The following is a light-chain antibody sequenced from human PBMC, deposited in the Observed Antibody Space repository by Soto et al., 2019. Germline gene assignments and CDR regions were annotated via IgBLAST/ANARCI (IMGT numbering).Light chain of an antibody. CDR1: QSISSW. V-gene: IGKV1-5*01. CDR2: DAS. Sequence: DIQMTQSPSTLSASVGDRVTIACRASQSISSWLAWYQQKPGKAPKLLIYDASTLESGVPSRFGGSGSGTEFTLTISSLQPDDFATYYCQQYNSYSYTFGQGTNLEIK. CDR3: QQYNSYSYT. J-gene: IGKJ2*01.